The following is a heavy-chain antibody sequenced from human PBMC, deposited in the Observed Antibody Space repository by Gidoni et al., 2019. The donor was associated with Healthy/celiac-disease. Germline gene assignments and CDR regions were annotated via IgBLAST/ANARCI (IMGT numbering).Heavy chain of an antibody. D-gene: IGHD3-9*01. CDR3: ARDRITIFCLAY. Sequence: GRFTISRDNSKNTLYLQVNSLRAEDTAVYYCARDRITIFCLAYWGQGTLVTVSS. V-gene: IGHV3-30*07. J-gene: IGHJ4*02.